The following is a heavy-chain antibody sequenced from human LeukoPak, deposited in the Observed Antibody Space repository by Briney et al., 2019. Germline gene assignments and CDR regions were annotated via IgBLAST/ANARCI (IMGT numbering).Heavy chain of an antibody. CDR1: GYPFTTWE. V-gene: IGHV1-8*01. CDR2: VHPNSGNT. D-gene: IGHD1-14*01. Sequence: GASVKVSCKTSGYPFTTWEINWERQAAGQGLEWMGWVHPNSGNTAYAQKFQGRVTMTRDTSISTAYMELSGLRFDDTAVYFCARGPRNDPWGQGTLVTVSS. J-gene: IGHJ5*02. CDR3: ARGPRNDP.